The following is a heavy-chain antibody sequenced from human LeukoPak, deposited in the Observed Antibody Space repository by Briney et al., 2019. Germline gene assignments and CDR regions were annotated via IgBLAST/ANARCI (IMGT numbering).Heavy chain of an antibody. CDR3: ARAIASYGDSAF. Sequence: PGGSLRLSCAAFGFKFGSFSMGWVRQAPGKGLEWLSYITSSSSATYYADSLMGRFTISRDNAKNSLYLQINSLRVDDTAVYYCARAIASYGDSAFWGQGTLVTVSS. CDR1: GFKFGSFS. D-gene: IGHD5-18*01. J-gene: IGHJ4*02. V-gene: IGHV3-48*04. CDR2: ITSSSSAT.